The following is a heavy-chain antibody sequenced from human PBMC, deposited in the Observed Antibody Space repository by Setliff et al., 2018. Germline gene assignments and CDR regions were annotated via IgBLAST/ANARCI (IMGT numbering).Heavy chain of an antibody. V-gene: IGHV5-51*01. CDR1: VYRFTTYW. Sequence: GESLKISCKGSVYRFTTYWIGWVRQMPGKGLEWMGIVFSGDSDTRYSPSFQGQVTMSADKSINTAYLQWSSLKASDTAMYYCARLGAPASHDAFDIWGQGTMVTVSS. D-gene: IGHD6-25*01. J-gene: IGHJ3*02. CDR3: ARLGAPASHDAFDI. CDR2: VFSGDSDT.